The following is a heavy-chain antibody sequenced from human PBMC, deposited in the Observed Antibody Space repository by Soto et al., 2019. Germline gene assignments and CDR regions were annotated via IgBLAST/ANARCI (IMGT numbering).Heavy chain of an antibody. D-gene: IGHD3-3*01. CDR1: GVNLSTHT. V-gene: IGHV3-21*01. CDR3: ARDTTIFGVVPGY. CDR2: ISSSSSYI. Sequence: LPLFCAASGVNLSTHTMISASLAPGKGLEWASSISSSSSYIYYADSVKGRFTISRDNAKNSLYLQMNSLRPEDTAVYYCARDTTIFGVVPGYWGQGTLVTVSS. J-gene: IGHJ4*02.